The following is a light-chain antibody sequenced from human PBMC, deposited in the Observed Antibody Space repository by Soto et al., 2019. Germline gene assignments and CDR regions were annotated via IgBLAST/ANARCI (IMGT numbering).Light chain of an antibody. CDR1: QSVSSNY. CDR3: QQYGSSPWT. J-gene: IGKJ1*01. V-gene: IGKV3-20*01. CDR2: GAS. Sequence: EIVLTQSPGTLSLSPVERATLSFIASQSVSSNYLGWYQQKPGQAPRLLIYGASTRATGIPARFSGSGSGTEFTLTISRLEPEDFAVYYCQQYGSSPWTFGQGTKVDIK.